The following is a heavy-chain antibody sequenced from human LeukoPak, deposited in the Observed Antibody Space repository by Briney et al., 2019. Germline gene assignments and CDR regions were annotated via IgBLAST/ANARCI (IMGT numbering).Heavy chain of an antibody. CDR3: AGTVSTRVAGAFDI. J-gene: IGHJ3*02. CDR1: GYTFTSYD. Sequence: ASVKLSCKASGYTFTSYDINWVRQATGQGLEWMGWMNPNSGNTGYAQKFQGRVTITRNTSISTAYMELSSLRSEDTAVYYCAGTVSTRVAGAFDIWGQGTMVTVSS. CDR2: MNPNSGNT. V-gene: IGHV1-8*03. D-gene: IGHD2-15*01.